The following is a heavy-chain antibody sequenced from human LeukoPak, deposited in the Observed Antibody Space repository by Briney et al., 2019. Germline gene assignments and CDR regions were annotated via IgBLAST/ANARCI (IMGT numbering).Heavy chain of an antibody. Sequence: GGSLRLSCAASGFTFSSYGMHWVRQAPGKGLEWVAVIWYDGSNKYYADSVKGRFTISRDNSKNTLYLQMNSLRAENTAVYYCARVGLYDFWSGYPGHDAFDIWGQGTMVTVSS. J-gene: IGHJ3*02. CDR2: IWYDGSNK. V-gene: IGHV3-33*01. CDR3: ARVGLYDFWSGYPGHDAFDI. D-gene: IGHD3-3*01. CDR1: GFTFSSYG.